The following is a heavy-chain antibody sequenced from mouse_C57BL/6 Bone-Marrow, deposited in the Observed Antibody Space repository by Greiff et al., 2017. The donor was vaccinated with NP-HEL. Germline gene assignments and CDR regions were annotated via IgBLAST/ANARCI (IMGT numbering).Heavy chain of an antibody. J-gene: IGHJ1*03. D-gene: IGHD2-14*01. Sequence: EVQLVESGGGLVQPGGSLKLSCAASGFTFSDYGMAWVRQAPRKGPEWVAFMSNLAYSIYYADTVTGRFTISRENAKNTLYLEMSSLRSEDTAMYYCARLDRNWYFDVWGTGTTVTVSS. V-gene: IGHV5-15*01. CDR1: GFTFSDYG. CDR3: ARLDRNWYFDV. CDR2: MSNLAYSI.